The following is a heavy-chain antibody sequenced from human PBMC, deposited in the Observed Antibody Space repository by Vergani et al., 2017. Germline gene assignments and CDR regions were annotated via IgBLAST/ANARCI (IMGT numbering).Heavy chain of an antibody. Sequence: EVQLVESGGGLVQPGGSLRLSCAASGFTVSSNYMSWVRQAPGKGLEWVSVIYSGGSTYYADSVKGRFTISRDNSKNTLYLQMNSLRAEDTAVYYCAKGEQWLPPPFDYWGQGTLVTVSS. CDR2: IYSGGST. CDR1: GFTVSSNY. V-gene: IGHV3-66*01. CDR3: AKGEQWLPPPFDY. D-gene: IGHD6-19*01. J-gene: IGHJ4*02.